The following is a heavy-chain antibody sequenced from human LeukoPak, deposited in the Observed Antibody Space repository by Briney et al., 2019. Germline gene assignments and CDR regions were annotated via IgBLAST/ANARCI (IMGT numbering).Heavy chain of an antibody. V-gene: IGHV3-30*02. CDR2: IRYDGSNK. CDR3: AKGADILTGPSDY. J-gene: IGHJ4*02. Sequence: GGSLRLSCAASGFTFSTYGMHWVRQAPGKGLEWVAFIRYDGSNKYYADSVKGRFTISRDNAKNSLYLQMNSLRAEDTALYYCAKGADILTGPSDYWGQGTLVTVSS. D-gene: IGHD3-9*01. CDR1: GFTFSTYG.